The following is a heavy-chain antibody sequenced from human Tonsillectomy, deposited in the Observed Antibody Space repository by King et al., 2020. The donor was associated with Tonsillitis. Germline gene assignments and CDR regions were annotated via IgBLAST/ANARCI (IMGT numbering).Heavy chain of an antibody. CDR1: GFTFDNYA. Sequence: VQLVESGGGLVQPGRSLRLSCAASGFTFDNYAMHWVRQAPGKGLEWVSGISWNSGSIAYADSVKGRFTISRENAKNSLYLQMNSLRAEDTALYYCAKDIGVGGWFGFDYWGRGTLVTVSS. CDR2: ISWNSGSI. V-gene: IGHV3-9*01. CDR3: AKDIGVGGWFGFDY. J-gene: IGHJ4*02. D-gene: IGHD3-10*01.